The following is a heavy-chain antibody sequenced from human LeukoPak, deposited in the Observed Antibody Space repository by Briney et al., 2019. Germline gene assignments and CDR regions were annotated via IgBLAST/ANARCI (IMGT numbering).Heavy chain of an antibody. D-gene: IGHD5-24*01. CDR3: ARLGPVEMATGRAFDI. CDR1: GGSFSGYY. Sequence: SETLSLTCAVYGGSFSGYYWSWIRQPPGKGLEWIGEINHSGSTNYNPSLKSRVTISVDTSKNQFSLKLSSVTAADTAVYYCARLGPVEMATGRAFDIWGQGTMVTVSS. CDR2: INHSGST. V-gene: IGHV4-34*01. J-gene: IGHJ3*02.